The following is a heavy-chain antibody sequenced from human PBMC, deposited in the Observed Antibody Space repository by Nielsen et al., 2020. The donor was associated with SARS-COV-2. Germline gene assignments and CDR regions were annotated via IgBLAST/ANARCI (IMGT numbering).Heavy chain of an antibody. D-gene: IGHD3-10*01. Sequence: SSVNVSCQTSGCSFSRSDISWVRQAPGQGLEWMGGITLIFGTPSYAQKFQGRVTITADRPTSTVYMELTSLRSDDTAVYYCAKDDVAESFFDHWGQGTLVTVTS. V-gene: IGHV1-69*06. CDR2: ITLIFGTP. CDR1: GCSFSRSD. CDR3: AKDDVAESFFDH. J-gene: IGHJ1*01.